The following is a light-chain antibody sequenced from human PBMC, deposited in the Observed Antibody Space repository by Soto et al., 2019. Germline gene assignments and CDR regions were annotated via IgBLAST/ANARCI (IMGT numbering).Light chain of an antibody. CDR3: QSYDSSLSGSV. J-gene: IGLJ3*02. CDR1: SSYIGAGYD. CDR2: GNS. Sequence: QSVLTQPPSVSGAPGQRVTISCTGSSSYIGAGYDVHWYQQLPGTAPKLLIYGNSNRPSGVPDRFSGSKSGTSASLAIPGLQAEDEADYYCQSYDSSLSGSVFGGGTKLTVL. V-gene: IGLV1-40*01.